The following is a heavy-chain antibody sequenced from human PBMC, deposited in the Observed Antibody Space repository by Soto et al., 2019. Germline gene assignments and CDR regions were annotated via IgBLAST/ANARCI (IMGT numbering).Heavy chain of an antibody. J-gene: IGHJ4*02. V-gene: IGHV1-3*01. D-gene: IGHD6-19*01. Sequence: QVQLVQSGAEVKKPGASVKVSCKASGYTFTSYAMHWVRQAPGQRREWMGWINAGNGNTKYSQKFQGRVTITRDTSASTAYMELSSLRSEDTAVYYCARDRREQWLNFCDYWGQGTLVTVSS. CDR2: INAGNGNT. CDR3: ARDRREQWLNFCDY. CDR1: GYTFTSYA.